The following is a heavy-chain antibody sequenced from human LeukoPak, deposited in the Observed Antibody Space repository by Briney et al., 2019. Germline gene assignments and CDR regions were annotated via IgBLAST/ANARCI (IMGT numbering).Heavy chain of an antibody. CDR3: ARDRGSIVGATVDGNWFDP. J-gene: IGHJ5*02. V-gene: IGHV3-33*01. CDR2: IWYDGSNT. D-gene: IGHD1-26*01. Sequence: GGSLRLSCVASGFTFSSFGMHWVRQAPGKGLEWVALIWYDGSNTYYADSVKGRFTISRDDSKNTVYLQMNSLRAEDTALYYCARDRGSIVGATVDGNWFDPWGQGTLVTVSS. CDR1: GFTFSSFG.